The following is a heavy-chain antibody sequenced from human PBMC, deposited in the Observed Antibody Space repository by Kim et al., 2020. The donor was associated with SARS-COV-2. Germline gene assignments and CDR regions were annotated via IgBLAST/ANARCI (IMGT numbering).Heavy chain of an antibody. CDR3: AKGWVFGELLNS. CDR1: GFTFKNYA. V-gene: IGHV3-23*01. D-gene: IGHD3-10*01. J-gene: IGHJ4*02. CDR2: ISAGADNI. Sequence: GGSLRLSCVASGFTFKNYALSWVRQDPGKGLEWLSSISAGADNIYYADSVKGQFTISRDNSRNTLYLQMNSLGAEDTAVYYCAKGWVFGELLNSWGQGTLVTVSS.